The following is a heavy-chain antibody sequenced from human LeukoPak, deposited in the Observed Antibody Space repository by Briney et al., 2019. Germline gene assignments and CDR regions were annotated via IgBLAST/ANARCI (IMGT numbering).Heavy chain of an antibody. CDR2: ISYDGSNK. J-gene: IGHJ4*02. CDR3: AKDYMRYCSSTSCYPFDY. D-gene: IGHD2-2*01. V-gene: IGHV3-30*18. Sequence: PGGSLRLSCAASGFTFSSYGMHWVHQAPGKGLEWVAVISYDGSNKYYADSVKGRFTISRDNSKNTLYLQMDSLRAEDTAVYYCAKDYMRYCSSTSCYPFDYWGQGTLVTVSS. CDR1: GFTFSSYG.